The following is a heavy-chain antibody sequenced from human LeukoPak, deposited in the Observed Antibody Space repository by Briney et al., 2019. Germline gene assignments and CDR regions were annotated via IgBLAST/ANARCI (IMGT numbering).Heavy chain of an antibody. D-gene: IGHD4-11*01. J-gene: IGHJ4*02. V-gene: IGHV1-69*05. Sequence: ASVKVSCQASGGTFSSYAISWVRQAPGQGLEWMGGIIPIFGTANYAQKFQGRVTITTDESTSTAYMELSSLRSEDTAVYYCARGGLQSYQPFDYWGQGTLVTVSS. CDR1: GGTFSSYA. CDR3: ARGGLQSYQPFDY. CDR2: IIPIFGTA.